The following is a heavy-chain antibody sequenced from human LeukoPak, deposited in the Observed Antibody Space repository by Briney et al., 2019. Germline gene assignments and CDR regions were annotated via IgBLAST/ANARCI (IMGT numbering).Heavy chain of an antibody. D-gene: IGHD2-2*01. CDR3: ARDRGWAGYCSSTSCQSRFDP. V-gene: IGHV4-59*01. J-gene: IGHJ5*02. CDR1: GGSISSYY. CDR2: IYYSGST. Sequence: SETLSLTCTVSGGSISSYYWSWIRQPPGKGLEWIGYIYYSGSTNYNPSLKSRVTISVDTSKNQFSLKLSSVTAADTAVYYCARDRGWAGYCSSTSCQSRFDPWGQGTLVTVSS.